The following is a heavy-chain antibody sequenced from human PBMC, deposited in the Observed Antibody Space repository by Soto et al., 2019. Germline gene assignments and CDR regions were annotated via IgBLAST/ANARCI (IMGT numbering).Heavy chain of an antibody. J-gene: IGHJ4*02. V-gene: IGHV4-34*01. Sequence: SETLSLTCAVYGGSFSGYYWSWIRQPPGKGLEWIGEINHSGSTNYNPSLKSRVTISVDTSKNQFSLKLSSVTAADTAVYYCARANLIAAAGTALFDYWGQGTLVTVSS. CDR3: ARANLIAAAGTALFDY. CDR1: GGSFSGYY. CDR2: INHSGST. D-gene: IGHD6-13*01.